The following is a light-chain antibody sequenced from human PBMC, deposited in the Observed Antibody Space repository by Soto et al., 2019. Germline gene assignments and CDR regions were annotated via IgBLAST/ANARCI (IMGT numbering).Light chain of an antibody. J-gene: IGKJ4*01. Sequence: DIQMTQSPSTLSASVGDRVIITCRASQSISSWLAWYQQKPGKAPKLLIYKASSLQSGVPSRFSGSGSETEFTLTISSLQPDDFANYYCQQYSSLWTFGGGTKVEIK. CDR3: QQYSSLWT. CDR1: QSISSW. V-gene: IGKV1-5*03. CDR2: KAS.